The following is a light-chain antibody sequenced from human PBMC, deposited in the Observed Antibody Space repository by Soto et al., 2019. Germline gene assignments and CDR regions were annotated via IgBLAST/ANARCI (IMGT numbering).Light chain of an antibody. CDR1: QGIKND. CDR2: AAS. V-gene: IGKV1-6*01. CDR3: LQDYNYPLT. J-gene: IGKJ4*01. Sequence: AIQTTQSPSSLSASIGDRVTITCRASQGIKNDLGWYQQKPGKAPNLLIYAASTLQSGVPSRFSGSGSGTDFTLTISSLQPEDFATYYCLQDYNYPLTFGGGTKVEIK.